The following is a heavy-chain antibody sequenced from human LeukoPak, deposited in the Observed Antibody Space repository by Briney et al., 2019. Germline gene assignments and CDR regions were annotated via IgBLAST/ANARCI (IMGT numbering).Heavy chain of an antibody. CDR2: ISSSGSTI. J-gene: IGHJ4*02. Sequence: GGSLRLSCAASGFTFSSYEMNWVRQAPGKGLEWVSYISSSGSTIYYADSVKGRFTISRDNAKNSLYLQMNSLRAEDTAVYYCARERGYTSGWYLDYWGQGTLVTVSS. D-gene: IGHD6-19*01. CDR1: GFTFSSYE. V-gene: IGHV3-48*03. CDR3: ARERGYTSGWYLDY.